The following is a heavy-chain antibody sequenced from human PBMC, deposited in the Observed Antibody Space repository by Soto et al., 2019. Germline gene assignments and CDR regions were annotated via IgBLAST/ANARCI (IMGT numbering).Heavy chain of an antibody. CDR1: GYTFTSYA. CDR3: ARVSSGWYRFDY. V-gene: IGHV1-3*01. D-gene: IGHD6-19*01. J-gene: IGHJ4*02. Sequence: QVQLVQSGAEVKKPGASVKVSCKASGYTFTSYAMHWVRQAPGQRLEWMGWINAGNGNTKYSQKLQGRVTITRDTSASTAYMELSSLRSEDTAVYYCARVSSGWYRFDYWGQGPLVTVSS. CDR2: INAGNGNT.